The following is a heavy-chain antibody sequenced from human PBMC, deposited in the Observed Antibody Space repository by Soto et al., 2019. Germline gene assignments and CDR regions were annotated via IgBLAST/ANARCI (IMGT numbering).Heavy chain of an antibody. V-gene: IGHV1-69*01. CDR3: ARAHSSSFYYYGMDV. J-gene: IGHJ6*02. CDR1: GGTFSSYA. Sequence: QVQLVQSGAEVTKPGSSVKFSCKASGGTFSSYAISWVRQAPGQGLEWMGGIIPIFGTANYAQKFQGRVTITAGESTRPAYMELSSLRSEDTAVYYCARAHSSSFYYYGMDVWGQGTTVTVSS. D-gene: IGHD6-6*01. CDR2: IIPIFGTA.